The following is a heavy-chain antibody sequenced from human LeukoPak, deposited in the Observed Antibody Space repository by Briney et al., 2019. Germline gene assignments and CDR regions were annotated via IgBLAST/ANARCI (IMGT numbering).Heavy chain of an antibody. CDR2: IDPKSGAT. J-gene: IGHJ5*02. Sequence: ASVKVSCKASAYTFTGFSMHCLIQAPGQGLEWMGWIDPKSGATKYAQKFQGRVTMTRDTSIGTVYMELSRLRSDDTAVYYCAKFYYSGTGSYEWFAPWGQGTLVTVSS. CDR3: AKFYYSGTGSYEWFAP. CDR1: AYTFTGFS. V-gene: IGHV1-2*02. D-gene: IGHD3-10*01.